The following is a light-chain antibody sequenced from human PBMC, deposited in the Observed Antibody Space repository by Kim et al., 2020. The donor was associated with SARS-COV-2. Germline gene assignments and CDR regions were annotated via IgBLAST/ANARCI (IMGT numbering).Light chain of an antibody. J-gene: IGLJ3*02. CDR1: TSNIGSNY. CDR3: AAWDDSLSGWV. V-gene: IGLV1-47*01. CDR2: RNN. Sequence: GQRGHIYWSGSTSNIGSNYAYWYPQLPGTAPKLLIYRNNQRPSGVPDRFSGSKSGTSASMAISGLRSEDEADYYCAAWDDSLSGWVFGGGTQLTVL.